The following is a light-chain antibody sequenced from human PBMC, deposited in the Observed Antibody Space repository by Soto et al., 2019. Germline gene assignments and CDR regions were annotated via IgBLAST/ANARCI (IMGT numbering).Light chain of an antibody. J-gene: IGKJ4*01. CDR1: QSVRSSY. V-gene: IGKV3-20*01. Sequence: PGGRATLSCRASQSVRSSYLAWHQQRPGQAPRLLIFGASFRATGIPDRFSGSGSGTDFTLTISRLEPEDFAVYYCQHYGSPLTFGGGTKVEIK. CDR3: QHYGSPLT. CDR2: GAS.